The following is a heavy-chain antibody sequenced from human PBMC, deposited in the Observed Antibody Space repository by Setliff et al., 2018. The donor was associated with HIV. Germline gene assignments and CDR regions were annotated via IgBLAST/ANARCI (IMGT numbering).Heavy chain of an antibody. D-gene: IGHD7-27*01. CDR2: IYYSGTT. J-gene: IGHJ4*02. CDR1: GGSISSGGYY. CDR3: ARQPSWGSIDY. V-gene: IGHV4-31*03. Sequence: SETLSLTCTVSGGSISSGGYYWSWIRQHPGKGLEWIGYIYYSGTTHYNPSLKSRVFISVDTSKNQFSLKLSSVTAADTAVYYCARQPSWGSIDYWGQGTLVT.